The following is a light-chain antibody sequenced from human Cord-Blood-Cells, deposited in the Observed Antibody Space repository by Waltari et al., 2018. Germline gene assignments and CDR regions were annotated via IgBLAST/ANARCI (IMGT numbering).Light chain of an antibody. CDR2: AAS. J-gene: IGKJ2*01. V-gene: IGKV1-39*01. CDR3: QQSYSTPYT. CDR1: QSSSSY. Sequence: DIQMTQSPSSLSAYVGDRVTITCRASQSSSSYLNWYQQKPGKAPKLLIYAASSLQSGVPSRFSGSGSGTDFTLTISSLQPEDFANYYCQQSYSTPYTFGQGTKLEIK.